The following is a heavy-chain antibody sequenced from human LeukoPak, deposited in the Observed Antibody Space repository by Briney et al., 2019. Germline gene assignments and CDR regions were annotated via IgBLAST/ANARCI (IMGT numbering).Heavy chain of an antibody. J-gene: IGHJ5*02. V-gene: IGHV1-18*01. Sequence: GASVKVSCKASGYTFTTYGISRVRQAPGQGLEWMGWISAYNGNTNYAQKLQGRVTMTTDTSTSTAYMELRSLRSDDTAVYYCARIITMVRGVIITDWFDPWGQGTLVTVSS. CDR1: GYTFTTYG. CDR2: ISAYNGNT. D-gene: IGHD3-10*01. CDR3: ARIITMVRGVIITDWFDP.